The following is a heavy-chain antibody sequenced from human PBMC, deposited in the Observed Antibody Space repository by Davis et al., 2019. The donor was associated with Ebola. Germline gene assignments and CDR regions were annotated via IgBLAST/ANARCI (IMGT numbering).Heavy chain of an antibody. CDR2: FGTGGDT. J-gene: IGHJ3*01. Sequence: GGSLRLSCETSGFIFRNYVMSWVRQAPGKGLEWVSTFGTGGDTYYAASVKGRFAISRDNSRGTLYLQMNSLRVEDSAIYYCVKDSSNIWFDFWGQGTLVTVSS. CDR3: VKDSSNIWFDF. V-gene: IGHV3-23*01. CDR1: GFIFRNYV. D-gene: IGHD2/OR15-2a*01.